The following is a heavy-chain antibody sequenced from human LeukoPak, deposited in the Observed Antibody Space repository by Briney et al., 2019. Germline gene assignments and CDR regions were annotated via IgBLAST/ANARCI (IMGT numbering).Heavy chain of an antibody. CDR3: ANSQQQLVFDY. J-gene: IGHJ4*02. V-gene: IGHV3-23*01. CDR1: GFILSSYG. D-gene: IGHD6-13*01. Sequence: GGSLRLSCAASGFILSSYGMTWVRQAPGKGLEWVSGISGSGGTTYYADSVKGWFTISRDNSKNTLYLQMNSLRAEDTAVYYCANSQQQLVFDYWGQGTRDTVSS. CDR2: ISGSGGTT.